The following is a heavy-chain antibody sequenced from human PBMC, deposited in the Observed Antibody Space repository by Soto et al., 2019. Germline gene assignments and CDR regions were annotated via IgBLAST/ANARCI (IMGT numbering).Heavy chain of an antibody. V-gene: IGHV4-34*01. CDR2: INQSGST. CDR1: GGSFSTYY. J-gene: IGHJ6*02. Sequence: QVQLQQWGAGLLKPAETLSLTCAVFGGSFSTYYWSWIRQPPGRGLEWIGGINQSGSTNYNPSLKSRVSRPADTSKKHFSLNLSSVTAAATAVYYCAGRDYYYGVDVWGQGSTVTVSS. CDR3: AGRDYYYGVDV.